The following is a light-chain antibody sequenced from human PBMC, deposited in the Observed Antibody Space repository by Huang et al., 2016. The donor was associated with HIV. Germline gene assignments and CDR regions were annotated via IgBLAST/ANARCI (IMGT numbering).Light chain of an antibody. V-gene: IGKV3-15*01. CDR1: ASVSSS. CDR2: DAS. Sequence: EILMTQSPGTLSVSPGERVTLSCSANASVSSSLTWYQQISGQAPRLLIYDASTMATGIPARFSGSGSGTNFTLTISSLQSEDFAVYYCQQYNDWPPITFGQGTRLDIK. J-gene: IGKJ5*01. CDR3: QQYNDWPPIT.